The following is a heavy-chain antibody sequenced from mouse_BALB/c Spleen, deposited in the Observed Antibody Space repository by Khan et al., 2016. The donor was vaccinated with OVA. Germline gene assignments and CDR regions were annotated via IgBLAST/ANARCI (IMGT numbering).Heavy chain of an antibody. CDR2: INPSNGGT. CDR1: GYTFTSYY. CDR3: TRGGYGSPFAY. D-gene: IGHD1-1*01. Sequence: VQLVESGAELVKPGASVKLSCKASGYTFTSYYMYWVKRRPGQGLEWIGEINPSNGGTNVNEKFKSKATLTVDKSSSTAYMEVSSLTSEDSAVYYCTRGGYGSPFAYWGQGTLVTVSA. V-gene: IGHV1S81*02. J-gene: IGHJ3*01.